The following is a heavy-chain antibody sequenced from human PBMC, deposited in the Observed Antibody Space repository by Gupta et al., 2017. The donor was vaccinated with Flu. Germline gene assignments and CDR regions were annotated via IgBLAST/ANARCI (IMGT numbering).Heavy chain of an antibody. CDR2: IKSKSEGETI. J-gene: IGHJ4*02. D-gene: IGHD2-2*01. Sequence: GKGLEWVGRIKSKSEGETIDYAAPVKGRFTISKDASMGTLYLRMDSLKTEDTAVYYCTTPRYCTSTSCGSIEYWGQGTLVT. V-gene: IGHV3-15*01. CDR3: TTPRYCTSTSCGSIEY.